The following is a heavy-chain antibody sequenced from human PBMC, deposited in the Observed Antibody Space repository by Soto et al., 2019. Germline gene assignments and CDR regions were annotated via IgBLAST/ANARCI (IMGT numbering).Heavy chain of an antibody. D-gene: IGHD3-10*01. Sequence: EVQLVESGGGLVKPGGSLRLSCAASGFTFSSYSMNWVRQAPGKGLEWVSSISSSRSYIYYADSVRGRCTISRDDAKNSLYLQMNRLRAEDTAVYYCARDPSMVRGENWYFDLWGRGTLVTVSS. CDR2: ISSSRSYI. V-gene: IGHV3-21*01. CDR1: GFTFSSYS. J-gene: IGHJ2*01. CDR3: ARDPSMVRGENWYFDL.